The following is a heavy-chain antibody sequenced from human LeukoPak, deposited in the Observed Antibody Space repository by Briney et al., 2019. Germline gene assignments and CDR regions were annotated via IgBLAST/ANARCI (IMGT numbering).Heavy chain of an antibody. CDR1: GGSLSSSSYY. V-gene: IGHV4-61*01. CDR2: IYYSGST. D-gene: IGHD3-22*01. Sequence: SETLSLTCTVSGGSLSSSSYYWSWIRQPPGKGLEWIGYIYYSGSTNYNPSLKSRVTISVDTSKNQFSLKLSSVTAADTAVYYCARSYYYDSSGYTFDYWGQGTLVTVSS. J-gene: IGHJ4*02. CDR3: ARSYYYDSSGYTFDY.